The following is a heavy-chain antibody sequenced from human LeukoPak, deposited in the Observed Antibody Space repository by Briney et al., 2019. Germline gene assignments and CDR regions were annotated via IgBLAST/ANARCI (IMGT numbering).Heavy chain of an antibody. J-gene: IGHJ5*02. Sequence: GGSLSLSCAASGFTFSSYAMSWVRQAPGKGLEWVSAISGSGGSTYYADSVKGRFTISRDNSKNTLYLQMNSLRAEDTAVYYCAKDFTIVVVVAATRGYNWFDPWGQGTLVTVSS. D-gene: IGHD2-15*01. V-gene: IGHV3-23*01. CDR1: GFTFSSYA. CDR3: AKDFTIVVVVAATRGYNWFDP. CDR2: ISGSGGST.